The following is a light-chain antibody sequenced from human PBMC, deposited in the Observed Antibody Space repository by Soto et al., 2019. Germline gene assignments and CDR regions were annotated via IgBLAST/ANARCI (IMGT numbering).Light chain of an antibody. V-gene: IGKV3-20*01. CDR2: GAS. Sequence: EIVLTQSPGTLSLSPGERATLSCRASQSVSSSYLAWYQQKPGQAPRLLIYGASSRATGIPDRFSGSGSGTEFTLTISRLEPEDFAVYYCHQYASSPLPFGGGTKVEIK. CDR1: QSVSSSY. CDR3: HQYASSPLP. J-gene: IGKJ4*01.